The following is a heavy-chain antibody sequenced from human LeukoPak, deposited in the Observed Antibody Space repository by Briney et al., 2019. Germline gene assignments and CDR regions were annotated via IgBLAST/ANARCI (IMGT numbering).Heavy chain of an antibody. V-gene: IGHV4-34*01. J-gene: IGHJ4*02. CDR2: INHSGST. CDR3: ARGLRYARS. D-gene: IGHD3-9*01. Sequence: SETLSLTCAVYGGSFSGYYWSWIRQPPGKGLEWIGEINHSGSTNYNPSLKSRVTISVDTSKNQFSLKLSSVTAADRAVYYCARGLRYARSWGQGTLVTVSS. CDR1: GGSFSGYY.